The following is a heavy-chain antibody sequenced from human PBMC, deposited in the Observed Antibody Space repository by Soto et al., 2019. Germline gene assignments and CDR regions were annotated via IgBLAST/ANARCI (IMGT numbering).Heavy chain of an antibody. CDR2: MYYSGST. J-gene: IGHJ3*02. V-gene: IGHV4-28*01. Sequence: QVQLQESGPGLVKPSDTLSHTCAVSGYSISSSNWWGWFRQPPGNGLEWIGYMYYSGSTYYNTSLKIRVTMSVATSKNQLSLKLISVTAVDTAVYYCARNNGVLDAFDICGQGTMVTVSS. CDR3: ARNNGVLDAFDI. D-gene: IGHD4-17*01. CDR1: GYSISSSNW.